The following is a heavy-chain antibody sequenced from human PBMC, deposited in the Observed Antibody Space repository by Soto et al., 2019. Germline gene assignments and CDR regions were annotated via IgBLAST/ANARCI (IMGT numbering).Heavy chain of an antibody. D-gene: IGHD6-19*01. Sequence: SETLSLTCTVSGGSISSYYWSWIRQPPGKGLEWIGYIYYSGSTNYNPSLKSRVTISVDTSKNQFSLKLSSVTAADTAVYYCARDLAVAGYYYYYGMDVWGQGTTVTVSS. CDR3: ARDLAVAGYYYYYGMDV. V-gene: IGHV4-59*01. CDR2: IYYSGST. J-gene: IGHJ6*02. CDR1: GGSISSYY.